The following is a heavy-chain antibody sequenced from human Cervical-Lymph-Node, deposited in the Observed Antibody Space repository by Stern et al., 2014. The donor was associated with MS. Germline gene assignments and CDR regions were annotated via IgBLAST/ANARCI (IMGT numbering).Heavy chain of an antibody. CDR3: ARAGVWDVLDN. CDR1: GFSVSNNY. V-gene: IGHV3-53*03. Sequence: EVQLVESGGGLVQPGGSLRLSCAVSGFSVSNNYMNWVRQAPGQGLECVSIIDSDGRTSYADSVKGRFSISRDDSKNTLYLEMNSLRAEDTAVYYCARAGVWDVLDNWGQGTLVTVSS. CDR2: IDSDGRT. D-gene: IGHD3-3*01. J-gene: IGHJ4*02.